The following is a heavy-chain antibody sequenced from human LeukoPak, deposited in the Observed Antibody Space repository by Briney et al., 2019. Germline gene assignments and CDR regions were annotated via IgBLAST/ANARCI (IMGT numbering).Heavy chain of an antibody. CDR3: ARVPRASDYLDWFDP. Sequence: SETLSLTCTVSSDSISNSAYHWGWIRQPPGRGLEWIGTIYYNRGTYYNPSLKSRVTISVDTSKNQFSLKLSSVTAADTAVYYCARVPRASDYLDWFDPWGQGTLVTVSS. CDR1: SDSISNSAYH. CDR2: IYYNRGT. V-gene: IGHV4-39*07. D-gene: IGHD4-17*01. J-gene: IGHJ5*02.